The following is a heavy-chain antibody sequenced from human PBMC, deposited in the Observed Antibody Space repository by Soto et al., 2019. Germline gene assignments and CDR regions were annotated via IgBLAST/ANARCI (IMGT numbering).Heavy chain of an antibody. CDR3: ARSIVVVTPLAS. CDR1: GYTFTSYA. D-gene: IGHD2-21*02. V-gene: IGHV1-3*05. CDR2: INAGNGNT. Sequence: QVQLVQSGAEEKKPGASVKVSCKASGYTFTSYAMHWVRQAPGQRLEWMGWINAGNGNTKYSQKFQGRVTITRDTSGSTAYMDLSSLRSEDTAVYYCARSIVVVTPLASWAQGTLVTFSS. J-gene: IGHJ5*02.